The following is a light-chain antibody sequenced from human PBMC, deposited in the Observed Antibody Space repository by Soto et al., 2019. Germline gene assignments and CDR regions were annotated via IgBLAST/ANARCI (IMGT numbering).Light chain of an antibody. J-gene: IGKJ4*01. CDR2: DSS. CDR1: QSVSSY. Sequence: EIVLTQSPATLSLSAGERATLSCRASQSVSSYLAWYQQKPGQDPRLLIYDSSNRATGIPARFGGSGSGTDFTLTISSLEPEDFAFYDGQQRSNWPPTVGGGTKVEIE. V-gene: IGKV3-11*01. CDR3: QQRSNWPPT.